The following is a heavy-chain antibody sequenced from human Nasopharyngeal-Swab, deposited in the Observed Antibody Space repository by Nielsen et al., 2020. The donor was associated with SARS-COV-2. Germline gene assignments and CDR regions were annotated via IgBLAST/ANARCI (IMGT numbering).Heavy chain of an antibody. CDR2: ISGSGGST. CDR3: AKGGGRDYYDSSGYYRADYYYGMDV. CDR1: GFNFNNYG. Sequence: GGSLRLSCAASGFNFNNYGMHWVRQAPGKGLEWVSAISGSGGSTYYADSVKGRFTISRDNSKNTLYLQMNSLRAEDTAVYYCAKGGGRDYYDSSGYYRADYYYGMDVWGQGTTVTVSS. D-gene: IGHD3-22*01. J-gene: IGHJ6*02. V-gene: IGHV3-23*01.